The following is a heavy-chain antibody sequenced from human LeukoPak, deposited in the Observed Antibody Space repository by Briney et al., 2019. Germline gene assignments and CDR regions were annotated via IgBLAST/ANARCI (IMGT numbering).Heavy chain of an antibody. D-gene: IGHD5-18*01. J-gene: IGHJ3*02. V-gene: IGHV1-2*02. CDR1: GYTFTGYY. Sequence: GASVKVPCKASGYTFTGYYMHWVRQAPGQGLEWMGWINPNSGGTNYAQKFQGRVTMTRDTSISTAYMELSRLRSDDTAVYYCARDYTAMGRSQSAFDIWGQGTMVTVSS. CDR2: INPNSGGT. CDR3: ARDYTAMGRSQSAFDI.